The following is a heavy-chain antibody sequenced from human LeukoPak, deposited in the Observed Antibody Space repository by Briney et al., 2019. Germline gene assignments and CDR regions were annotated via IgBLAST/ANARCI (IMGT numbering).Heavy chain of an antibody. J-gene: IGHJ6*02. V-gene: IGHV4-61*02. CDR3: ARDTNYDILTGYPYGMDV. CDR1: GGSISSGSYY. D-gene: IGHD3-9*01. CDR2: IYTSGST. Sequence: SQTLSLTCTVSGGSISSGSYYWSWIRQPAGKGLEWIGRIYTSGSTNYNPSLKSRVTISVDTSKNQFSLKLSSVTAADTAVYYCARDTNYDILTGYPYGMDVWGQGTTVTVSS.